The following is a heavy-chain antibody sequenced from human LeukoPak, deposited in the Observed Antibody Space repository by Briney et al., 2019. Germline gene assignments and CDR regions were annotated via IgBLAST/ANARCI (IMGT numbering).Heavy chain of an antibody. D-gene: IGHD5-12*01. CDR1: GFTFSSYW. Sequence: PGRSLRLSCAASGFTFSSYWMSWVRQAPGKGLEWVANIKQDGSEKYYVDSVKGRFTISRDNAKNSLYLQMNSLRAEDTAVYYCATSVGDGYDSNWGQGTLVTVSS. CDR3: ATSVGDGYDSN. V-gene: IGHV3-7*01. J-gene: IGHJ4*02. CDR2: IKQDGSEK.